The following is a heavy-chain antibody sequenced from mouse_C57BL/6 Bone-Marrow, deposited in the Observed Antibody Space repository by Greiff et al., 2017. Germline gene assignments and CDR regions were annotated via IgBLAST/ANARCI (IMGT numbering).Heavy chain of an antibody. J-gene: IGHJ4*01. CDR1: GYTFTSYW. CDR3: ARFYYSNPYYAMDY. V-gene: IGHV1-52*01. D-gene: IGHD2-5*01. CDR2: IDPSDSET. Sequence: QVQLQQPGAELVRPGSSVKLSCKASGYTFTSYWMHWVKQRPIQGLEWIGNIDPSDSETHYNQKFKDKATLTVDKSSSTAYIQLSSLTSEDSAVYYCARFYYSNPYYAMDYWGQGTSVTVSS.